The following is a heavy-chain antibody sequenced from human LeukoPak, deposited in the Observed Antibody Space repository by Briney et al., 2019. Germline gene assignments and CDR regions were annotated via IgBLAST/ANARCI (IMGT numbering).Heavy chain of an antibody. J-gene: IGHJ4*02. CDR1: GFIFSYYA. D-gene: IGHD4-17*01. Sequence: PGGSLRLSCEVSGFIFSYYAMSWVRRAPGKGLEWVSAISGSGGSTFYADSGKGRFTISRDNSKNTLYLQMNSLRAEDTAVYYCAKQPVPYGDQYYFDYWGQGTLVTVSS. CDR2: ISGSGGST. CDR3: AKQPVPYGDQYYFDY. V-gene: IGHV3-23*01.